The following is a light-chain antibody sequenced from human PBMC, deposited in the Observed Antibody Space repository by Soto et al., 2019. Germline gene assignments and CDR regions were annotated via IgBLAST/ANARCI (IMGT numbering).Light chain of an antibody. CDR1: NIGSKS. V-gene: IGLV3-21*04. Sequence: SSELTQPPSVSVAPGKTARITCGVNNIGSKSVHWYQRKPGQAPVLVIYYDSDRPSGIPERFSGSNSGNTATLTISRVEAGDEADYYCQVWDSSSDHPGVFGTGTKVTVL. J-gene: IGLJ1*01. CDR2: YDS. CDR3: QVWDSSSDHPGV.